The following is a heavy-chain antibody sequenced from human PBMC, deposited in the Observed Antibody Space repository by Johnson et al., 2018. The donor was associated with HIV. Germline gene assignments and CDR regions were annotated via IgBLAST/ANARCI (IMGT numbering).Heavy chain of an antibody. CDR1: GFTFSSYG. CDR3: AKDPYDSSGYRRDAFDI. J-gene: IGHJ3*02. V-gene: IGHV3-30*02. CDR2: IRSDGSNK. Sequence: QMQLVESGGGVVQPGGSLRLSCAASGFTFSSYGMHWVRQAPGKGLEWVAFIRSDGSNKYYADSVKGRFTISRDNSKNTLYLQMNSLRAEDTAVYYCAKDPYDSSGYRRDAFDIWGQGTMVTVSS. D-gene: IGHD3-22*01.